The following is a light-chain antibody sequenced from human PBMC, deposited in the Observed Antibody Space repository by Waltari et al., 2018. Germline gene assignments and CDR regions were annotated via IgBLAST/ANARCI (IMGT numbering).Light chain of an antibody. CDR3: QKYNSAPLT. Sequence: DIQMTQSPSSLSASIGYRVTITCRASQGVSNFLAWYQQKPGKGPELLIYEASTLQSGVPSRFSGSGSGTEFILTISSLQPEDVATYFCQKYNSAPLTFGGGTKVEI. J-gene: IGKJ4*01. V-gene: IGKV1-27*01. CDR2: EAS. CDR1: QGVSNF.